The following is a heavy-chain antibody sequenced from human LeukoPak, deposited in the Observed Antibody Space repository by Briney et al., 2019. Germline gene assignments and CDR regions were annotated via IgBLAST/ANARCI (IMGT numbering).Heavy chain of an antibody. D-gene: IGHD3-22*01. CDR2: IKSDGGT. CDR1: GFTFSSYW. V-gene: IGHV3-74*01. Sequence: GGSLRLSCAASGFTFSSYWMHWVRQAPGKGLMWVSRIKSDGGTNYADSVKGRFTISRDNAKNTLSLQMNSLRAEDTGVYYCARAPSEIGGYYPEYFRHWGQGTLVTVSS. CDR3: ARAPSEIGGYYPEYFRH. J-gene: IGHJ1*01.